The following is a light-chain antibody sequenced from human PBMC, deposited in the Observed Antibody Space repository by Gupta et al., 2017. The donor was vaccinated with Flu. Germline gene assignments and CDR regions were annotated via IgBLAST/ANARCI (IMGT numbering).Light chain of an antibody. Sequence: QSVLTQPPSASGTPGQRVAISCSGSTSNIGSNDVFWYLQLPGAAPKCLIHKDNQRPPGGPDRFSGSKSGTSASLAVSGLRSEDEGDYYCVVWDDSLNGRVFGGGTKLTVL. V-gene: IGLV1-47*01. CDR3: VVWDDSLNGRV. CDR1: TSNIGSND. J-gene: IGLJ3*02. CDR2: KDN.